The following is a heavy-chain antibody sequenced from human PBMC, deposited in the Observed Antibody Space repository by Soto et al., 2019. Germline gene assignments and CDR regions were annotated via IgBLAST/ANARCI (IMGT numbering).Heavy chain of an antibody. V-gene: IGHV3-33*01. Sequence: GGSLRLSCAASGFTFSSYGMHWVRQAPGKGLEWVAVIWYDGSNKYYADSVKGRFTISRDNSKNTLYLQMNSLRAEDTAVYYCARDRKYSSSPLGCYGMDVWGQGTTVTVSS. D-gene: IGHD6-6*01. CDR2: IWYDGSNK. CDR1: GFTFSSYG. J-gene: IGHJ6*02. CDR3: ARDRKYSSSPLGCYGMDV.